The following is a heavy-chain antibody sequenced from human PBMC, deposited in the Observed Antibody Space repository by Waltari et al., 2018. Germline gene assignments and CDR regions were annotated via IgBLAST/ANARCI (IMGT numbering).Heavy chain of an antibody. Sequence: EVQLVESGGGLVQPGGSLRLSCAASGFTFSSYEMNWVRQAPGKGLGWGSYISSSGSTIYYADSVKGRFTISRDNAKNSLYLQMNSLRAEDTAVYYCARDEPAAGWYWGQGTLVTVSS. V-gene: IGHV3-48*03. J-gene: IGHJ4*02. CDR2: ISSSGSTI. CDR1: GFTFSSYE. CDR3: ARDEPAAGWY. D-gene: IGHD2-2*01.